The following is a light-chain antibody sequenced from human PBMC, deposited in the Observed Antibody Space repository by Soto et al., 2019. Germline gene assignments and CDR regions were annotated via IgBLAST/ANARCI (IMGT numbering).Light chain of an antibody. V-gene: IGKV2-28*01. CDR1: QSLLYSNGYNY. CDR2: LGS. Sequence: DIVMTQSPLSLPVTPGEPASISCRSSQSLLYSNGYNYLEWYLQKPGQSPQLLIYLGSNRASRVPDRFSGSGSCTDFTLKISRVEAEDVGVYYCMQALQTPPTFGQGTKLEIK. J-gene: IGKJ2*01. CDR3: MQALQTPPT.